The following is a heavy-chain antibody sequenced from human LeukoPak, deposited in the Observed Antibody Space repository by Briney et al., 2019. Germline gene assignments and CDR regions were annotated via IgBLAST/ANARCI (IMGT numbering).Heavy chain of an antibody. CDR2: IIPIFGTA. CDR3: ASSGSYPDAFDI. V-gene: IGHV1-69*13. Sequence: SVKVSFKASGGTFSSYAISWVRQAPGQGLEWMGGIIPIFGTANYAQKFQGRVTITADESTSTAYMELSSLRSEDTAVYYCASSGSYPDAFDIWGQGTMVTVSS. J-gene: IGHJ3*02. CDR1: GGTFSSYA. D-gene: IGHD1-26*01.